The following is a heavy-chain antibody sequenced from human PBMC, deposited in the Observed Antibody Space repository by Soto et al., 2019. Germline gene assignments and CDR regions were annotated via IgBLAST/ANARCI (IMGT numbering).Heavy chain of an antibody. Sequence: GGSLRLSCAASGFTFSSYGMHWVRQAPGKGLEWVAVISYDGSNKYYADSVKGRFTISRDNSKNTLYLQMNSLRAEDTAVYYCAKDSMATTPPEYYYYGMDVWGQGTTVTVSS. J-gene: IGHJ6*02. V-gene: IGHV3-30*18. CDR1: GFTFSSYG. CDR3: AKDSMATTPPEYYYYGMDV. D-gene: IGHD5-12*01. CDR2: ISYDGSNK.